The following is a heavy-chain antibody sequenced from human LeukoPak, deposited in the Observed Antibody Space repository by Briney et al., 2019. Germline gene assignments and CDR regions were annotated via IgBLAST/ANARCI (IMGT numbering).Heavy chain of an antibody. CDR3: ARDLRRIAARPEGYFDY. V-gene: IGHV3-30-3*01. CDR1: GFTFSSYA. J-gene: IGHJ4*02. D-gene: IGHD6-6*01. CDR2: ISYDGSNK. Sequence: GGSLRLSCAASGFTFSSYAMPWVRQAPGKGLEWVAVISYDGSNKYYADSVKGRFTISRDNSKNTLYLQMNSLRAEDTAVYYCARDLRRIAARPEGYFDYWGQGTLVTVSS.